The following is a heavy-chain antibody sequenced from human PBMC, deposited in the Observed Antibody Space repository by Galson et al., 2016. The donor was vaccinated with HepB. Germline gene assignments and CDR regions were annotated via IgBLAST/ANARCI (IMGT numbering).Heavy chain of an antibody. V-gene: IGHV3-53*01. CDR1: GFTVSSNY. CDR2: IYSGGTT. CDR3: AGLSGSYYFGMDV. D-gene: IGHD1-26*01. Sequence: SLRLSCAASGFTVSSNYMNWVRQAPGKGLEWVSVIYSGGTTYYAGSVKGRFTISRDTSKNTLYLQMNSLRAEDTAVYYCAGLSGSYYFGMDVWGQGTTVTVSS. J-gene: IGHJ6*02.